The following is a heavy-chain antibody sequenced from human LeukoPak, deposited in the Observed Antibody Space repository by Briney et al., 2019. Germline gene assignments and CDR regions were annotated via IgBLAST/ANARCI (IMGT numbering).Heavy chain of an antibody. CDR3: ARDSGHGGIFDY. Sequence: GGSLRLSCAASGFAFSNSWMTWVRQAPGKGLEWVANINHDGSEKYYVDSMKGRFTISRDNVKNSLYLQVSSLRAEDTAVYYCARDSGHGGIFDYWGQGTLVTVSS. J-gene: IGHJ4*02. CDR1: GFAFSNSW. V-gene: IGHV3-7*01. CDR2: INHDGSEK. D-gene: IGHD3-16*01.